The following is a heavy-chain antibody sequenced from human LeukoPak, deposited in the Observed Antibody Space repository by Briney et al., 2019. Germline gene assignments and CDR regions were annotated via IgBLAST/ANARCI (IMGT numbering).Heavy chain of an antibody. CDR3: ARDLTMLGTPGDDFDY. Sequence: GGSLRLSCAASGFTFSSYWMHWVRQAPGKGLVWVSRINENGRTTSYADSVKGRFTISRDNAKNTVYLRMTSLRAEDTAIYYCARDLTMLGTPGDDFDYWGQGSLVTVSS. CDR2: INENGRTT. J-gene: IGHJ4*02. V-gene: IGHV3-74*01. D-gene: IGHD3-3*01. CDR1: GFTFSSYW.